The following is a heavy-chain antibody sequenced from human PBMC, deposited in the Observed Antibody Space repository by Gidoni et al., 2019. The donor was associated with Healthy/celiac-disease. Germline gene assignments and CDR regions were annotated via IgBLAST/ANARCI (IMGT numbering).Heavy chain of an antibody. D-gene: IGHD6-19*01. CDR2: ISSNGGST. CDR1: GFTFSSYA. Sequence: EVQLVESGGGLVQPGGSLRLSCAASGFTFSSYAMHWVRQAPGKGLEYVSAISSNGGSTYYANSVKGRFTISRDNSKNTLYLQMGSLRAEDMAVYYCARAHLRIAVAGTMDYWGQGTLVTVSS. V-gene: IGHV3-64*01. J-gene: IGHJ4*02. CDR3: ARAHLRIAVAGTMDY.